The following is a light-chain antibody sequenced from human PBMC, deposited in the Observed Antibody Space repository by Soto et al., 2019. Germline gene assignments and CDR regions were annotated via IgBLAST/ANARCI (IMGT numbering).Light chain of an antibody. CDR1: SSDVGGYNY. J-gene: IGLJ1*01. CDR3: SSCISSSSLYV. V-gene: IGLV2-14*01. Sequence: QSVLTQPASVSGSPGQSITISCTGTSSDVGGYNYVSWYQQHPGKAPKLMIYEVTNRPSGVSNRFSGSKSGNTASLTISGLQAEDDADYYCSSCISSSSLYVLGTGTKVIV. CDR2: EVT.